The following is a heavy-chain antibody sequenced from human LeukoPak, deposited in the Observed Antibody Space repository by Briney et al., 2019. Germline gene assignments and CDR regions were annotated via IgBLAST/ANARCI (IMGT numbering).Heavy chain of an antibody. D-gene: IGHD3-10*01. Sequence: PGGSLRLSCAASGFTFSSYWMTWVRQAPGKGLEWVASIKQDGTEEKYVDSVRGRFTISRDNAKNSLFLQMGGLRAEDTAVYYCASHYGSGHGYYYYGMDVWGKGTTVSVSP. V-gene: IGHV3-7*03. J-gene: IGHJ6*04. CDR1: GFTFSSYW. CDR2: IKQDGTEE. CDR3: ASHYGSGHGYYYYGMDV.